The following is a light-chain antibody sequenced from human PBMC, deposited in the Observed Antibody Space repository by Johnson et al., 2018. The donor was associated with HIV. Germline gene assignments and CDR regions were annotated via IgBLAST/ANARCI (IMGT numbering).Light chain of an antibody. CDR1: SSNIGNNY. CDR2: ENN. J-gene: IGLJ1*01. Sequence: QSVLTQPPSVSAAPGQKVTISCSGSSSNIGNNYVSWYQQLPGTAPKLLIYENNKRPSGIPDRFSGSKSGTSATLDITGLQTGDEADYYCGTWDSSLSAGPLYVFGTGTKVTVL. CDR3: GTWDSSLSAGPLYV. V-gene: IGLV1-51*02.